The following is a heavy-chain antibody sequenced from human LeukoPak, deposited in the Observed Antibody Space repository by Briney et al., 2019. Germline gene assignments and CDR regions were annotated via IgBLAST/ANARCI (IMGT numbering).Heavy chain of an antibody. CDR1: GFTFSDYT. CDR3: ATNLFCASASCL. V-gene: IGHV3-21*01. D-gene: IGHD2-2*01. CDR2: IGTAGNYI. J-gene: IGHJ4*02. Sequence: GGSLRLSCAASGFTFSDYTMNWVRQAPGKGLEWLSSIGTAGNYIFYADSVQGRFTISRVNANDSLYLEMKSLRVEDTATYYCATNLFCASASCLWGQGTLVTVSS.